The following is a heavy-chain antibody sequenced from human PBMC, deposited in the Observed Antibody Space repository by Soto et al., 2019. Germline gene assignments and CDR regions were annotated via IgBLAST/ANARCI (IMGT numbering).Heavy chain of an antibody. CDR3: ARGGSFTV. CDR1: GFTFNNYG. Sequence: QEQVVESGGGVVQPGRSLRLSCAASGFTFNNYGLHWVRQAPGKGLEWVALLTSGGSHKFYSDSVKGRFTISRDESKNTLFLLMARLRTEELAVYCGARGGSFTVWARG. J-gene: IGHJ6*03. D-gene: IGHD3-16*01. V-gene: IGHV3-30*03. CDR2: LTSGGSHK.